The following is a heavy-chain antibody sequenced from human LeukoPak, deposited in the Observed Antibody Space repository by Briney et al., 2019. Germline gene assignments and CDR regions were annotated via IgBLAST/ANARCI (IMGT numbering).Heavy chain of an antibody. D-gene: IGHD6-19*01. V-gene: IGHV4-59*01. CDR1: GGSISSYY. Sequence: SETLSLTCTVSGGSISSYYWSWIRQPPGKGLEWIGYIYYSGSTNYNPSLKSRVTISVDTSKNQFSLKLSSVTAADTAVYYCATVASGWYPDYWGQGALVTVAS. J-gene: IGHJ4*02. CDR2: IYYSGST. CDR3: ATVASGWYPDY.